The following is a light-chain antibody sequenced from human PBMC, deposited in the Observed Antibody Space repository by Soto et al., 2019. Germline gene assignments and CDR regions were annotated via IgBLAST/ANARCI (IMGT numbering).Light chain of an antibody. CDR3: NQYCSSQS. CDR1: QSASSSY. V-gene: IGKV3-20*01. J-gene: IGKJ1*01. CDR2: GAS. Sequence: EIVLTQSPGTLSLSPGERATLSCRASQSASSSYLAWYQQKPGQAPRLLIYGASRRATGIPDRFSGSGSGTDFTLTISILEPEDFAVYYCNQYCSSQSFGNATKVEIK.